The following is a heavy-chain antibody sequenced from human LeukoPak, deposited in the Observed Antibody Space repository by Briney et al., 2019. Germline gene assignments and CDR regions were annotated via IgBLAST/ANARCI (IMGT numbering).Heavy chain of an antibody. Sequence: GGSLRLSCAASGFTFSSYWMHWVRHAPGKGLVWVSRINSDGSSTSYADSVKGRFTISRDNAKNTLYLHMNSLRAEDTAVYYCARGGEMATMGPDYWGQGTLVTVSS. CDR3: ARGGEMATMGPDY. CDR2: INSDGSST. CDR1: GFTFSSYW. V-gene: IGHV3-74*01. J-gene: IGHJ4*02. D-gene: IGHD5-24*01.